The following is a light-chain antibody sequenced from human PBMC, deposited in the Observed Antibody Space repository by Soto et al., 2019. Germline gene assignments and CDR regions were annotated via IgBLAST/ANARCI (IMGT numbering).Light chain of an antibody. Sequence: DIRMTQSASTLSASLGDTVTITCPASQTISGWLAWYQQRTGKAPNLLIFDASTLESGVPSRFSGSGYGTTFNLTISSLQSDDFATYYCLQYNGYYRTFGQGTKVDIK. V-gene: IGKV1-5*01. CDR2: DAS. CDR1: QTISGW. CDR3: LQYNGYYRT. J-gene: IGKJ1*01.